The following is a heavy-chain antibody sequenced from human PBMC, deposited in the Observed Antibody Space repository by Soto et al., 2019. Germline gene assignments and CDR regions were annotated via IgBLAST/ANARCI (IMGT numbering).Heavy chain of an antibody. CDR2: TYYRSKWYN. V-gene: IGHV6-1*01. D-gene: IGHD6-25*01. J-gene: IGHJ6*02. CDR3: ATERAGYYYYGMDV. CDR1: GDSVSSNSAA. Sequence: SQTLALACGISGDSVSSNSAAWNCIRQSPSRGLEWLGRTYYRSKWYNDYAVSVKSRITINPDTSKNQFSLQLNSVTPEDTAVYYCATERAGYYYYGMDVWGQGTTVTVSS.